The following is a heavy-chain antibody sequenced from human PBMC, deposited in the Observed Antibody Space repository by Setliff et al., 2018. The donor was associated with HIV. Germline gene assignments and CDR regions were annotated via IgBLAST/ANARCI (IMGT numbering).Heavy chain of an antibody. Sequence: GGSLRLSCAASGFTFSSYRMNWVRQAPGKGLEWVSSITSSSSYIYYADSVKGRFTISRDNSKNTLYLQMNSLRAEDTAVYYCARDRGYGTRYSYYYMDVWGKGTTVTVSS. CDR1: GFTFSSYR. CDR3: ARDRGYGTRYSYYYMDV. J-gene: IGHJ6*03. D-gene: IGHD2-21*01. V-gene: IGHV3-21*01. CDR2: ITSSSSYI.